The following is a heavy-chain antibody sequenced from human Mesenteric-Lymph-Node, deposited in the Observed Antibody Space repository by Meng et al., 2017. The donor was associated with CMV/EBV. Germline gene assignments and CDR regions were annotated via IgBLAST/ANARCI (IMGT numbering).Heavy chain of an antibody. CDR2: IYWDDDK. CDR3: AHSSGIAAAGPFYFDY. J-gene: IGHJ4*02. D-gene: IGHD6-13*01. Sequence: QITLKESGPTLVKPTQTLMLTCTFSGFSLSTSGVGVGWIRQPPGKALEWLALIYWDDDKRYSPSLKSRLTITKDTSKNQVVLTMTNMDPVDTATYYCAHSSGIAAAGPFYFDYWGQGTLVTVSS. CDR1: GFSLSTSGVG. V-gene: IGHV2-5*02.